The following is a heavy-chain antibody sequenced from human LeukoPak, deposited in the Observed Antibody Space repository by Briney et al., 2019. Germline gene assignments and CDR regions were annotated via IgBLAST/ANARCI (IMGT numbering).Heavy chain of an antibody. D-gene: IGHD3-22*01. V-gene: IGHV3-33*01. CDR3: AREYYYDSSGYYPPPYYYGMDV. CDR2: IWYDGSNK. Sequence: GGSLRLSCAASGFTFSSYGMHWVRQAPGKGLEWVAVIWYDGSNKYYADSVKGRFTISRDNSKNTLYLQMNSLRAEDTAVYYCAREYYYDSSGYYPPPYYYGMDVWGQGTTVTVSS. J-gene: IGHJ6*02. CDR1: GFTFSSYG.